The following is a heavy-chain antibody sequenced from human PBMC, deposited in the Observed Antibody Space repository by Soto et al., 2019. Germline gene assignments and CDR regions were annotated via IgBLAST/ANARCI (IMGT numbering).Heavy chain of an antibody. CDR1: GFTFSSHA. D-gene: IGHD3-16*02. CDR3: VMELFFWGSYRDEYHFDS. Sequence: HPGGSLRLSCAASGFTFSSHAMSWVRQGQGKGLEWVSSVSGSGASTYYADSVKGRFTVSRDNSKNTLYLQMSSLRAEDTAVYYYVMELFFWGSYRDEYHFDSWGQGTLVTVS. CDR2: VSGSGAST. J-gene: IGHJ4*02. V-gene: IGHV3-23*01.